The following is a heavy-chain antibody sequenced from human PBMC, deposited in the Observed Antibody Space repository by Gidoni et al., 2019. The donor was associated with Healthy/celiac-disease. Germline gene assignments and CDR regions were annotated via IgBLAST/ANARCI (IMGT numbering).Heavy chain of an antibody. CDR1: GGSFSGYY. CDR2: INHSGST. J-gene: IGHJ5*02. CDR3: ARGAICGVPPGSRWFDP. V-gene: IGHV4-34*01. Sequence: QVQLQQWGAGLLKPSETLSLTCAVYGGSFSGYYWSWIRQPPGKGLEWIGEINHSGSTNYNPSLKSRVTISVDTSKNQFSLKLSSVTAADTAVYYCARGAICGVPPGSRWFDPWGQGTLVTVSS. D-gene: IGHD3-3*01.